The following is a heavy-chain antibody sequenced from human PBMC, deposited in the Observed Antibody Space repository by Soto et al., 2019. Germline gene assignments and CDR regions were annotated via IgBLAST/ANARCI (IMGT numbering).Heavy chain of an antibody. CDR1: GFTFSSYG. J-gene: IGHJ4*02. D-gene: IGHD1-26*01. CDR3: ARREWELAYYFDY. V-gene: IGHV3-33*01. CDR2: IWYDGSNK. Sequence: QVQLVESGGGVVQPGRSLRLSCAASGFTFSSYGMHWVRQAPGKGLEWVAVIWYDGSNKYYADSVKGRFTISRDNSKNPLYLQMNSLRGEDTAVYSCARREWELAYYFDYWGQGTLVTVSS.